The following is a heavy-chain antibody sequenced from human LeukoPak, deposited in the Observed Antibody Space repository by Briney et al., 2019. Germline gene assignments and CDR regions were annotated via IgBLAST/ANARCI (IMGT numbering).Heavy chain of an antibody. V-gene: IGHV3-74*01. J-gene: IGHJ4*02. D-gene: IGHD1-20*01. CDR3: VAYNWNYPDY. CDR1: GFSFSTYY. CDR2: IETDVRTT. Sequence: GGSLTLSCAASGFSFSTYYMYWVRQAPGKGLVWVSRIETDVRTTAYADSVKGRFTISRDNAKNTLYLQMNSLRVEDTAMYYCVAYNWNYPDYWGQGTLVTVSS.